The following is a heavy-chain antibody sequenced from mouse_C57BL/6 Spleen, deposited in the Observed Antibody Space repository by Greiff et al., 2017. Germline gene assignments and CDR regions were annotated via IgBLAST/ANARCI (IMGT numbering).Heavy chain of an antibody. J-gene: IGHJ3*01. D-gene: IGHD2-2*01. CDR1: GYTFTDYE. CDR3: TRYYGYDWFAY. CDR2: IDPETGGT. Sequence: QVQLQQSGAELVRPGASVTLSCKAPGYTFTDYEMHWVKQTPVHGLEWIGAIDPETGGTAYNQKFKGKAILTADKSSSTAYMELRSLTSEDSAVYYCTRYYGYDWFAYWGQGTLVTVSA. V-gene: IGHV1-15*01.